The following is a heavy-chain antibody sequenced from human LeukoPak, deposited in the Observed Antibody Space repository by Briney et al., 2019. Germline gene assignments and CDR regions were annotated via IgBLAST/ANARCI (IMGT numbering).Heavy chain of an antibody. J-gene: IGHJ3*02. CDR2: ISWNSGSI. CDR3: ARVRDYGDYGDAFDI. V-gene: IGHV3-9*01. CDR1: GFTFDDYA. Sequence: GGSLRLSCAASGFTFDDYAMHWVRQAPGKGLEWVSGISWNSGSIGYADSVKGRFTISRDNAKNSLYLQMNSLRAEDTAVYYCARVRDYGDYGDAFDIWGQGTMVTVSS. D-gene: IGHD4-17*01.